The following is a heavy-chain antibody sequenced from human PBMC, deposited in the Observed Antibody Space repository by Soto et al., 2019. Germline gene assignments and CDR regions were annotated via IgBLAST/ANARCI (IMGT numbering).Heavy chain of an antibody. CDR3: ARDSADIVVVPAAIAAAGNTSPFDY. D-gene: IGHD2-2*02. Sequence: GGSLRLSCAASGFTFSSYGMHWVRQAPGKGLEWVAVIWYDGSNKYYADSVKGRFTISRDNSKNTLYLQMNSLRAEDTAVYYCARDSADIVVVPAAIAAAGNTSPFDYWGQGTLVTVSS. J-gene: IGHJ4*02. CDR2: IWYDGSNK. V-gene: IGHV3-33*01. CDR1: GFTFSSYG.